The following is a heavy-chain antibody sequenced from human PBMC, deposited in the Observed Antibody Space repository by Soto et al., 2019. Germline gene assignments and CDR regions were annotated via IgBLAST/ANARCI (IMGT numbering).Heavy chain of an antibody. CDR1: GFSLSTSGVG. J-gene: IGHJ4*02. CDR3: GHTIPPRIFDY. Sequence: QITLKESGPTLVKPTQTLTLTCTFSGFSLSTSGVGVGWIRQPPGKALEYLALIYWDDDKRYSPSLESRLTXTXXTSKNQVVLTMTNMDPVDTATYYCGHTIPPRIFDYWGQGTLVTVSS. CDR2: IYWDDDK. D-gene: IGHD2-2*02. V-gene: IGHV2-5*02.